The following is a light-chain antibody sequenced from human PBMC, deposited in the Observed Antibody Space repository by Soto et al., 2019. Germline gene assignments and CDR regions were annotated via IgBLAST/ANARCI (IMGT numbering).Light chain of an antibody. J-gene: IGKJ1*01. V-gene: IGKV1-5*03. CDR1: QSISIW. Sequence: DSHMTQSPSTLSASVGDRVTITCRASQSISIWLAWYQQKPGKAPNLLIYKTSSLETGVPSRFSGSGSGTEFTLSISSLQPDEFATYYCQHWNDYSWTFGQGTKVEVK. CDR2: KTS. CDR3: QHWNDYSWT.